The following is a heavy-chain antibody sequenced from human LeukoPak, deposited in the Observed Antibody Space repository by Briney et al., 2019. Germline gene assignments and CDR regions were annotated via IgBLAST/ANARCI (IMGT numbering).Heavy chain of an antibody. D-gene: IGHD3-10*01. J-gene: IGHJ5*02. Sequence: PGGSLRLSCAASGFTFSTSSMNWLRQAPGKGLEWVSYISSSSSTMYYADSVKGRFTISRDNAKNSLYLQMNSLRDEDTAVYYCAREPGEVRGVIVGLGFDPWGQGTLVTVSS. CDR1: GFTFSTSS. CDR3: AREPGEVRGVIVGLGFDP. V-gene: IGHV3-48*02. CDR2: ISSSSSTM.